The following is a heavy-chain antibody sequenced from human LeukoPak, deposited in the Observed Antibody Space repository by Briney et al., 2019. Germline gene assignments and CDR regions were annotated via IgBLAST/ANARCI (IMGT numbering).Heavy chain of an antibody. V-gene: IGHV3-64*01. CDR2: ISSNGGST. J-gene: IGHJ6*02. D-gene: IGHD1-1*01. CDR3: ARDGGNDADYYYYGMDV. Sequence: GGSLRLSCAASGFTFSSYTMHWVRQAPGKGLEYFSAISSNGGSTYYANSVKGRFTISRDNSKNTLYLQMGSLRAEDMAVYYCARDGGNDADYYYYGMDVWGQGTTVTVSS. CDR1: GFTFSSYT.